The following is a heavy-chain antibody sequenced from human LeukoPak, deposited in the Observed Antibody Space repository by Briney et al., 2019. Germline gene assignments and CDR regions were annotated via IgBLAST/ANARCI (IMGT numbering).Heavy chain of an antibody. Sequence: SETLSLTCTVCGGSISIYYWSWIRQPQGKGLEWIGYIYYSGSTNYNPSLESRVTISVDTSKNQFSLKPSSVTAADTAVYYCARGLGVRYDFWSGYHPNWFDPWGQGTLVTVSS. CDR3: ARGLGVRYDFWSGYHPNWFDP. V-gene: IGHV4-59*12. CDR2: IYYSGST. J-gene: IGHJ5*02. CDR1: GGSISIYY. D-gene: IGHD3-3*01.